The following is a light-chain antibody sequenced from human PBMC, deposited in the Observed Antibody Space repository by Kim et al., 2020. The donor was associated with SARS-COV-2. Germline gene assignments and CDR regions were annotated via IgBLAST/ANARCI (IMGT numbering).Light chain of an antibody. V-gene: IGKV1-5*03. J-gene: IGKJ1*01. CDR1: QSISSW. CDR2: KAS. Sequence: SASVGDSVTITGRASQSISSWLAWYQQKPGKAPKLLIYKASSLESGVPSRFSGSGSGTEFTLTISSLQPDDFATYYCQQYNSAWTFGQGTKVDIK. CDR3: QQYNSAWT.